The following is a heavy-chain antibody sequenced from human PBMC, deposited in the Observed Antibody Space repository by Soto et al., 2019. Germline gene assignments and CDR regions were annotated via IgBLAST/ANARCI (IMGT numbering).Heavy chain of an antibody. Sequence: ASVKVSCKTSGYTFTSYGLAWLRQAPGQRPEWMGWVGTVNTNTNYAEKFQGRVTMTSDTSTTTTYMELTNLRSDDTAVYYCARGVSNYDSSGEDWFDPWGQGTLVTVSS. CDR2: VGTVNTNT. D-gene: IGHD3-22*01. J-gene: IGHJ5*02. CDR1: GYTFTSYG. V-gene: IGHV1-18*01. CDR3: ARGVSNYDSSGEDWFDP.